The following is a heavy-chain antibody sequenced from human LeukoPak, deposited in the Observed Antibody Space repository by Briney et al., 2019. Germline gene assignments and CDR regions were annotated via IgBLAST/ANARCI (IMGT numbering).Heavy chain of an antibody. J-gene: IGHJ4*02. CDR3: ARYIVVVTAIDY. Sequence: GGSLRLSCAASGFTFSSYAMSWVRQAPGKGLEWVSAISGSGGSTYYADSVKGRFTISRDNSKNTLYLQMNSLRAEDTAVYYCARYIVVVTAIDYWGQGTLVTVSS. D-gene: IGHD2-21*02. CDR1: GFTFSSYA. CDR2: ISGSGGST. V-gene: IGHV3-23*01.